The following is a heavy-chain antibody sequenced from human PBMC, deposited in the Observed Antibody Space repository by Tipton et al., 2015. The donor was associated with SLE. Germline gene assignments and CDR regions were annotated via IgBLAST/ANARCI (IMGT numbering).Heavy chain of an antibody. J-gene: IGHJ4*02. CDR2: INHSGST. CDR1: GGSFSGYY. V-gene: IGHV4-34*01. Sequence: TLSLTCAVYGGSFSGYYWSWIRQPPGKGLEWIGEINHSGSTNYNPSLKSRVTISVDTSKNQFSLKLSSVTAADTAVYYCARARSSSWFPFDYWGQGTLVTVSS. CDR3: ARARSSSWFPFDY. D-gene: IGHD6-13*01.